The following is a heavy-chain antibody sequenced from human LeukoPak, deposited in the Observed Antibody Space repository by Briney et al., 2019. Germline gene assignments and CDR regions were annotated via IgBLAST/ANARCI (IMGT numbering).Heavy chain of an antibody. CDR2: IFPDGQT. CDR3: ARANPVYGDFDY. V-gene: IGHV3-53*01. D-gene: IGHD4-17*01. Sequence: GGSLRLSCALSGLTVNGNYMSWVRQAPGKGLEWVSLIFPDGQTYYADFVQGRFSISRDMSRNILFLDMSSLRAEDTAVFFCARANPVYGDFDYWGQGTLVTVSS. J-gene: IGHJ4*02. CDR1: GLTVNGNY.